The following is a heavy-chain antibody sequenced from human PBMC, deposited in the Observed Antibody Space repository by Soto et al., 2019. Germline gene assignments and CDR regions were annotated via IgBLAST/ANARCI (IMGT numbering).Heavy chain of an antibody. CDR3: ARVIVGAPGFDY. J-gene: IGHJ4*02. D-gene: IGHD1-26*01. Sequence: ASVKVSCKASGYTFTGYYMHWVRQAPGQGLEWMGWINPNSGGTNYAQKFQGRVTMTRDTSISIAYMELSRLRSDDTAVYYCARVIVGAPGFDYWGQGTLVTVSS. CDR1: GYTFTGYY. V-gene: IGHV1-2*02. CDR2: INPNSGGT.